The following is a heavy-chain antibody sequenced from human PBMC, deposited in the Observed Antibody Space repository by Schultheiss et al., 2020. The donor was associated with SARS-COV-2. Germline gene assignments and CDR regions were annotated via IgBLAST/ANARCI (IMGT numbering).Heavy chain of an antibody. CDR1: GFTFDDYA. J-gene: IGHJ6*03. CDR2: IGGSGGST. D-gene: IGHD3-3*01. Sequence: GESLKISCAASGFTFDDYAMHWVRQAPGKGLEWVSAIGGSGGSTYYADSVKGRFTISRDNSKNTLYLQMNSLRAEDTAVYYCATHYDFWSGYYPHPAGYYYYMDVWGKGTTVTVSS. CDR3: ATHYDFWSGYYPHPAGYYYYMDV. V-gene: IGHV3-23*01.